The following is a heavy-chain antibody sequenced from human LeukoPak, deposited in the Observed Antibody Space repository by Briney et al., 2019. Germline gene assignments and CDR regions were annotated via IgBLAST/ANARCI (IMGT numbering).Heavy chain of an antibody. CDR2: ISWNSGSI. Sequence: GRSLRLSCAASGFTFDDYAMHWVRQAPGKGLEWVSGISWNSGSIGYADSVKGRFTISRDNAKNSLYLQMNSLGAEDMALYYCAKGPGSGYYLYHFDYWGQGTLVTVSS. CDR3: AKGPGSGYYLYHFDY. J-gene: IGHJ4*02. CDR1: GFTFDDYA. V-gene: IGHV3-9*03. D-gene: IGHD3-3*01.